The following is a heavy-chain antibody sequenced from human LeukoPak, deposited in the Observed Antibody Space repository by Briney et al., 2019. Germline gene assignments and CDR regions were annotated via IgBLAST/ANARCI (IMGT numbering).Heavy chain of an antibody. Sequence: GGSLRLSCAASGCTFSDYYMSGIRQAPGKGLEWVSDISSSGIIISYADSVKGRFTISRDNAKNSLFLQMNSLGAEDTAVYYCARGGNYYAFDYWGQGTLVTVSS. CDR3: ARGGNYYAFDY. D-gene: IGHD1-26*01. CDR1: GCTFSDYY. V-gene: IGHV3-11*01. J-gene: IGHJ4*02. CDR2: ISSSGIII.